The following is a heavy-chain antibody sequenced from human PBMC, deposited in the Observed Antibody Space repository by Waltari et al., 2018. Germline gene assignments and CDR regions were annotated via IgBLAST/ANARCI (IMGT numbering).Heavy chain of an antibody. D-gene: IGHD5-18*01. V-gene: IGHV3-66*02. Sequence: EVQLVESGGGLVHPGGSMKLSCAASGFTVSDTHMAWVRQAAGKGLEGVSVMYPAGSSDNEDSVEGRFTISRDISKNTVHLQMNRLRPDDTATYYCARARDERTAMVFFDLWGQGTLVSVSS. J-gene: IGHJ4*01. CDR3: ARARDERTAMVFFDL. CDR1: GFTVSDTH. CDR2: MYPAGSS.